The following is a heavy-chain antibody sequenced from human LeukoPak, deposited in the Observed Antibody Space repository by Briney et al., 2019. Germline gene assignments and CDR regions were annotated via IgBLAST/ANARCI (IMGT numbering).Heavy chain of an antibody. CDR2: IYYSGST. CDR3: ARDKSYSSAWLNYYYMDV. J-gene: IGHJ6*03. D-gene: IGHD6-19*01. V-gene: IGHV4-39*02. Sequence: PSETLSLTCTVSGGSISSSSYYWGWIRQPPGKGLEWIGSIYYSGSTYYNPSLKSRVTISVDTSKNQFSLQLNSVTPEDTAVYYCARDKSYSSAWLNYYYMDVWGKGTTVTVSS. CDR1: GGSISSSSYY.